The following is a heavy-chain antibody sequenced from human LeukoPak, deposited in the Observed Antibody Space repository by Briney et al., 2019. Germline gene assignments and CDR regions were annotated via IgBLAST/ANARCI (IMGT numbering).Heavy chain of an antibody. Sequence: SETLSLTCTVSGGSISGTDLYWGWIRQLPGKGLEWIGNIHSSGNSFCNPSLKSRVTISVDTSKNQFSLKLSSVTAADTAVYYCARSSSYSSSWTTSQNNWFDPWGQGTLVTVSS. CDR2: IHSSGNS. V-gene: IGHV4-39*01. D-gene: IGHD6-6*01. CDR1: GGSISGTDLY. CDR3: ARSSSYSSSWTTSQNNWFDP. J-gene: IGHJ5*02.